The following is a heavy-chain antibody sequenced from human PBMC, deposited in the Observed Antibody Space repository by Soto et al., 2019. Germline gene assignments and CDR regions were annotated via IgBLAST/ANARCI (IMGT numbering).Heavy chain of an antibody. CDR1: GFTFSSYE. J-gene: IGHJ4*02. Sequence: HPGGSLRLSCAACGFTFSSYEMNWVRQAPGKGLEWVSFISSSGSTIYYADSVKGRFTISRDNAKNSLYLQMNSLRAEDTAVYYCVYGYYFDYWGQGTLVTVSS. CDR2: ISSSGSTI. V-gene: IGHV3-48*03. CDR3: VYGYYFDY. D-gene: IGHD3-10*01.